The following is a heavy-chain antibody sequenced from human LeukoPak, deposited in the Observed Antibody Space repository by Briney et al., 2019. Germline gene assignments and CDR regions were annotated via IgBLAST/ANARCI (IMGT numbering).Heavy chain of an antibody. Sequence: GGSLRLSCAASGFTFSSYSMNWVRQAPGKGLEWVSSISSSSSDYIYYADSVKGRFTISRDNAKNSLYLQMHSLRAEDTAVYYCARDLWELLLSGTGDAFDIWGQGTMVTVSS. CDR3: ARDLWELLLSGTGDAFDI. CDR2: ISSSSSDYI. V-gene: IGHV3-21*01. J-gene: IGHJ3*02. CDR1: GFTFSSYS. D-gene: IGHD1-26*01.